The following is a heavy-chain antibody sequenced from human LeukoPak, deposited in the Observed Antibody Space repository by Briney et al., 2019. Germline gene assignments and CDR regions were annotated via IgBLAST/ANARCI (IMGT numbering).Heavy chain of an antibody. CDR3: ARVYYDSSAPDAFDI. CDR2: INPNSGGT. D-gene: IGHD3-22*01. Sequence: ASVKVSCKXSGYTFTGYYMHWVRQAPRQGLEWMGRINPNSGGTNYSQKFQGRVTMTRDTSISTAYMELSRLRSDDTAVYYCARVYYDSSAPDAFDIWGQGTMVTVSS. V-gene: IGHV1-2*06. J-gene: IGHJ3*02. CDR1: GYTFTGYY.